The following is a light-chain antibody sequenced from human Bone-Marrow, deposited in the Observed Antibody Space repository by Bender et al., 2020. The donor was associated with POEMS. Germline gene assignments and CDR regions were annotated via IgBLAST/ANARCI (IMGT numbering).Light chain of an antibody. CDR1: NSDIGAFNY. Sequence: QSALTQPPSASGSPGQSVTISCTGTNSDIGAFNYVSWYQQHPGKAPKLMIYDVSNRPSGVSNRFSGSKSGNTASLTISGLQAEDEADYYCSSYTTSSTRVFGGGTKLTVL. J-gene: IGLJ3*02. V-gene: IGLV2-14*03. CDR2: DVS. CDR3: SSYTTSSTRV.